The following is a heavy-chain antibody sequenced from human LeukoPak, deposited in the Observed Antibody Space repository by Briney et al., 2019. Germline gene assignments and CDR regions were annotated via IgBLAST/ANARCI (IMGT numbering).Heavy chain of an antibody. CDR1: GFTFSSYT. J-gene: IGHJ6*03. CDR3: AKGAEEGVVITAVYYYYMDV. CDR2: IGSSSDTI. V-gene: IGHV3-48*01. Sequence: GGSLRLSCAASGFTFSSYTMNRVRQAPGKGLEWVSYIGSSSDTIYYADSVKGRFTISRDNAKNSLYLQMNSLRAEDTAVYYCAKGAEEGVVITAVYYYYMDVWGKGTTVTISS. D-gene: IGHD3-22*01.